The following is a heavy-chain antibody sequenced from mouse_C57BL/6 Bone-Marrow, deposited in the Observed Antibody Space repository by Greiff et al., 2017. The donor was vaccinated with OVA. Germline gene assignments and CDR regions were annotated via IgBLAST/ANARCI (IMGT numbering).Heavy chain of an antibody. CDR1: GFTFSDAW. J-gene: IGHJ2*01. CDR3: TRRRLLWDEGFDY. D-gene: IGHD2-1*01. V-gene: IGHV6-6*01. Sequence: EVMLVESGGGLVQPGGSMKLSCAASGFTFSDAWMDWVRQSPEKGLEWVAEIRNKANNHATYYAESVKGRFTISRDDSKSSVYLQMNSLRAEDTGIYYCTRRRLLWDEGFDYWGQGTTLTVSS. CDR2: IRNKANNHAT.